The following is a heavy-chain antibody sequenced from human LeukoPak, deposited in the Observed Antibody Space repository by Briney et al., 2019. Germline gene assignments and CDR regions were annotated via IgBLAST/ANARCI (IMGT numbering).Heavy chain of an antibody. Sequence: GGSLRLSCAASGFTFRSYGMHWVRQAPGKGLEWVAFIRYDGNSNYYADSVKGRFTISRDNSRSTLYLQMNSLRAEDTAVYYCAKEEVISGNHGVYFDYWGREPWSPSPQ. CDR2: IRYDGNSN. CDR1: GFTFRSYG. CDR3: AKEEVISGNHGVYFDY. J-gene: IGHJ4*02. V-gene: IGHV3-30*02. D-gene: IGHD3-10*01.